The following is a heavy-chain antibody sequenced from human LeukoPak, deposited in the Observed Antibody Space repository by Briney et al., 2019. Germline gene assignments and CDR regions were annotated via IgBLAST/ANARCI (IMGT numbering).Heavy chain of an antibody. CDR2: ISAYNGDT. CDR1: NYTFTNYV. J-gene: IGHJ3*02. D-gene: IGHD1-26*01. Sequence: ASVKVSCKASNYTFTNYVINWVRQAPGQGLEWMGWISAYNGDTNYAQRLQDRVTMITDTPTSTTYMELRSLRSDDTAVYYCARGAMTFYAFDIWGQGTMVTVSS. V-gene: IGHV1-18*01. CDR3: ARGAMTFYAFDI.